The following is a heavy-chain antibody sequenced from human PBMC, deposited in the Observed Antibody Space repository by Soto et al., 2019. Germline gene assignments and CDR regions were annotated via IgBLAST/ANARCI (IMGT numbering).Heavy chain of an antibody. CDR1: GYTFTGYY. V-gene: IGHV1-2*04. D-gene: IGHD6-19*01. J-gene: IGHJ4*02. CDR2: INPNSGGT. Sequence: ASVKVSCKASGYTFTGYYMHWVRQAPGQGLEWMGWINPNSGGTNYAQKFQGWVTMTRDTSISTAYMELSRLRSDDTAVYYCARDLSSSGWYGAGSYFDYWGQGTLVTVSS. CDR3: ARDLSSSGWYGAGSYFDY.